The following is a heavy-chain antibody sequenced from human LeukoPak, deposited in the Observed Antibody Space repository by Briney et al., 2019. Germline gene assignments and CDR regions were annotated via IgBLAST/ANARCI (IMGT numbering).Heavy chain of an antibody. J-gene: IGHJ1*01. CDR1: GFTFSSYS. V-gene: IGHV3-21*01. CDR2: ISSSSSYI. CDR3: ARAPRGYCSGGSCYSDEYFQH. Sequence: ASVKVSCKAPGFTFSSYSMNWVRQAPGKGLEWVSSISSSSSYIYYADSVKGRFTISRDNAKNSLYLQMNSLRAEDTAVYYCARAPRGYCSGGSCYSDEYFQHWGQGTLVTVSS. D-gene: IGHD2-15*01.